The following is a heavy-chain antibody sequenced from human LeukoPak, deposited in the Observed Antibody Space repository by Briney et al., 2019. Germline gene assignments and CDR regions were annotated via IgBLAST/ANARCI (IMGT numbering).Heavy chain of an antibody. J-gene: IGHJ6*02. CDR1: GFTFSSYA. D-gene: IGHD6-19*01. V-gene: IGHV3-30-3*01. CDR2: ISYDGSNK. CDR3: ARDLGQWLSWGYYYGMDV. Sequence: PGGSLRLSCAASGFTFSSYAMQWVRQAPGKGLEWVAVISYDGSNKYYADSVKGRFTISRDNSKNTLYLQMNSLRAEDTAVYYCARDLGQWLSWGYYYGMDVWGQGTTVTVSS.